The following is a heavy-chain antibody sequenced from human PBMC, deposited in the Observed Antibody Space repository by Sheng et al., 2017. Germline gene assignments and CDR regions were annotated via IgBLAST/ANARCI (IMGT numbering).Heavy chain of an antibody. CDR2: IYYSGST. D-gene: IGHD3-10*01. CDR1: GGSISSSSYY. V-gene: IGHV4-39*07. Sequence: QLQLQESGPGLVKPSETLSLTCTVSGGSISSSSYYWGWIRQPPGKGLEWIGSIYYSGSTYYNPSLKSRVTISVDTSKNQFSLKLGSVTAADTAVYYCARDKYYSYFDYWARERWSPSPQ. J-gene: IGHJ4*02. CDR3: ARDKYYSYFDY.